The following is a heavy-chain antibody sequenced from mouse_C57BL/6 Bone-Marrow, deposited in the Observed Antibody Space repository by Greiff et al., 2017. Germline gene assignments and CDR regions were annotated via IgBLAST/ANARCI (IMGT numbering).Heavy chain of an antibody. J-gene: IGHJ1*03. CDR2: IYPGDGDT. CDR1: GYAFSSSW. CDR3: AQLDWYFDV. D-gene: IGHD4-1*02. V-gene: IGHV1-82*01. Sequence: QVQLQQSGPELVKPGASVKISCKASGYAFSSSWMNWVKQRPGKGLEWIGRIYPGDGDTNYNGKFKGKATLTADKSSSTAYMQLSSLTSEDSAVYFCAQLDWYFDVWGTGTTVTVSS.